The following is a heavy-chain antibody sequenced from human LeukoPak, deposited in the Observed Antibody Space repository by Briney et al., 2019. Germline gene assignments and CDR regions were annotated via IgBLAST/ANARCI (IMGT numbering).Heavy chain of an antibody. CDR2: IDPGDSYT. CDR1: GYRFTSYW. Sequence: GESLKISCKGSGYRFTSYWITWVRQMPGKGLEWMGKIDPGDSYTTYSPSFQGHVTISADKSIGTAYLEWSSLKASDTAMYYCARHRALGDTAVVPTPMFWFDPWGQGTLVTVSS. V-gene: IGHV5-10-1*01. CDR3: ARHRALGDTAVVPTPMFWFDP. D-gene: IGHD2-2*01. J-gene: IGHJ5*02.